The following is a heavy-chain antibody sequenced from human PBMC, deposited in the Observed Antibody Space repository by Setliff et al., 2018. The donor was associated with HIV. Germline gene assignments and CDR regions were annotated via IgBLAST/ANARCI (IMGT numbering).Heavy chain of an antibody. J-gene: IGHJ3*02. Sequence: PSETLSLTCTVSGGSFSSGGYYWSWIRQHPGKGLEWIGYIYYSGSTYNNPSLKSRITMSIDTSKNQFSLKLSSVTAADTAVYYCARTRGAGGPFDIWGQGIMVTVSS. V-gene: IGHV4-31*03. CDR1: GGSFSSGGYY. CDR3: ARTRGAGGPFDI. D-gene: IGHD2-8*02. CDR2: IYYSGST.